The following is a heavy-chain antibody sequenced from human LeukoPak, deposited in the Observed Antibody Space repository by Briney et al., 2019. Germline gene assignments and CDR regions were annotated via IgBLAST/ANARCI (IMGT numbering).Heavy chain of an antibody. CDR2: IRNDGKSK. V-gene: IGHV3-30*02. Sequence: GGSLRLSCAASGFTFSKYGMYWVRQAPGKGLEWVAFIRNDGKSKYYTDSVKGRFTISRDNSKNTLSLQMNSLRAEDTAVYYCAKDLNYGDLLDYWGQGTLVTVSS. CDR1: GFTFSKYG. D-gene: IGHD4-17*01. J-gene: IGHJ4*02. CDR3: AKDLNYGDLLDY.